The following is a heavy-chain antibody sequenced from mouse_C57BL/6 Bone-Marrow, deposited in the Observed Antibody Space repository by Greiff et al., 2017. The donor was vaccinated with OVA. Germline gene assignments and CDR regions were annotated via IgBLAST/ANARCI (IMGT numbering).Heavy chain of an antibody. J-gene: IGHJ3*01. CDR1: GFPITSGYY. CDR3: AGDRDLGGFAY. Sequence: QVQLQQSGPGLVKPSQSLFLTCSITGFPITSGYYWIWIRQSPGKPLEWMGYITHSGETFYNPSLQSPISITRETSKNQFFLQLNSVTTEDTAMYYCAGDRDLGGFAYWGQGTLVTVSA. CDR2: ITHSGET. V-gene: IGHV12-3*01. D-gene: IGHD3-1*01.